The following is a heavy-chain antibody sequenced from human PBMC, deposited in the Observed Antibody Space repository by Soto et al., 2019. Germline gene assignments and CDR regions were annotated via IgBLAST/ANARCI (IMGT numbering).Heavy chain of an antibody. Sequence: SETLSLTCAVSGGSISSSNWWSWVRQPPGKGLEWIGEIYHSGSTNYNPSLKSRVTISVDKSKNQFSLKLSSVTAADTAVYYCARDPYYYGSGSYYNRYYGMDVWGQGTTVTVSS. CDR1: GGSISSSNW. CDR2: IYHSGST. V-gene: IGHV4-4*02. CDR3: ARDPYYYGSGSYYNRYYGMDV. J-gene: IGHJ6*02. D-gene: IGHD3-10*01.